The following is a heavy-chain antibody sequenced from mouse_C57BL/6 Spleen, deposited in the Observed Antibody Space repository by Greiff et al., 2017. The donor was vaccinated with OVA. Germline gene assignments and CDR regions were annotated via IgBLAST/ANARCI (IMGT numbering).Heavy chain of an antibody. D-gene: IGHD2-4*01. Sequence: VHVKQSGPELVKPGASVKISCKASGYSFTDYNMNWVKQSNGKSLEWIGVINPNYGTTSYNQKFKGKATLTVDQSSSTAYMQLNSLTSEDSAVYYCARGIYYDPWYFDVWGTGTTVTVSS. J-gene: IGHJ1*03. CDR1: GYSFTDYN. CDR3: ARGIYYDPWYFDV. V-gene: IGHV1-39*01. CDR2: INPNYGTT.